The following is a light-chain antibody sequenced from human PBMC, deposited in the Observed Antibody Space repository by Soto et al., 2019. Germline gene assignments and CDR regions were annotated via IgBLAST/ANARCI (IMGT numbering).Light chain of an antibody. J-gene: IGKJ1*01. CDR3: QQYSSSPL. Sequence: EIVLTQSPGTLSLSPGERATLSCRASQSVSSSYLAWYQQKPGQAPRLLIYGASSRATGIPDRFSGSGSGTDFTLTISSLEPEDFAVYYCQQYSSSPLFGQGTKVEIK. CDR2: GAS. V-gene: IGKV3-20*01. CDR1: QSVSSSY.